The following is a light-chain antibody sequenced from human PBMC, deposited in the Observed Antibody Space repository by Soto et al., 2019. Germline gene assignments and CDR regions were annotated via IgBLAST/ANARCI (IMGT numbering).Light chain of an antibody. J-gene: IGKJ1*01. CDR3: QQYYTTPPT. Sequence: DIVKTQSPDSLAVSLGERATINCKSSQSVLYSSNNKNYLAWYQQKPGQPPKLLIYWASTRESGVPYRFSGSGSGTEFTLTISSLQAEDVAVYYCQQYYTTPPTFGEGTKVEIK. CDR2: WAS. V-gene: IGKV4-1*01. CDR1: QSVLYSSNNKNY.